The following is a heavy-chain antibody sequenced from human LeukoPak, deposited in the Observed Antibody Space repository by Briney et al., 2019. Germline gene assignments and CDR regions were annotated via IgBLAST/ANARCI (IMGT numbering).Heavy chain of an antibody. CDR1: GFTVSSNY. D-gene: IGHD3-22*01. CDR2: IYSGGST. J-gene: IGHJ6*02. V-gene: IGHV3-53*01. Sequence: GGSLRLSCAASGFTVSSNYMSWVRQAPGKGLEWVSVIYSGGSTYYADSVKGRFTISRDNSKNTLYLQMNSLRAEDTAVYYCARDPHPYYDSSGYYGMDVWGQGTTDTVSS. CDR3: ARDPHPYYDSSGYYGMDV.